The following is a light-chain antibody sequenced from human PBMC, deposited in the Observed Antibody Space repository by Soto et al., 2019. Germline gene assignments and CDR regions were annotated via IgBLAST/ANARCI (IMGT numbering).Light chain of an antibody. Sequence: QSVLTQPASVSGSPGQSITISCTGTSSDVGGYNYVSWYQQHPGKAPKLRIYDVSNQPSGVSKRFSGSKSGNTASLTISGLQAEDEADYYCSSYTSSSFVVFGGGTQLTVL. V-gene: IGLV2-14*01. CDR2: DVS. CDR3: SSYTSSSFVV. CDR1: SSDVGGYNY. J-gene: IGLJ2*01.